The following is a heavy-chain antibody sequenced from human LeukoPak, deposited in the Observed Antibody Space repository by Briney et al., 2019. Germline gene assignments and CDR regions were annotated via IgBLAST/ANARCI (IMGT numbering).Heavy chain of an antibody. CDR1: GFTVSSNY. CDR3: AREYCSGGSCYSEAFDI. V-gene: IGHV3-53*01. CDR2: IYGGGST. Sequence: GGSLRLSCAASGFTVSSNYMSWVRQAPGKGLEWVSVIYGGGSTYYADSVEGRFTISRDNSKNTLYLQMNSLRAEDTAVYYCAREYCSGGSCYSEAFDIWGQGTMVTVSS. J-gene: IGHJ3*02. D-gene: IGHD2-15*01.